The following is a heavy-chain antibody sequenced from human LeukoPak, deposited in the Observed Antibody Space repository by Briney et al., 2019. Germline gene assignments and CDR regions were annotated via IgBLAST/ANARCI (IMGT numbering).Heavy chain of an antibody. CDR2: INHSGST. J-gene: IGHJ6*02. D-gene: IGHD6-13*01. CDR3: ARGFRFYSSSWYPVRYYYGMDV. V-gene: IGHV4-34*01. Sequence: SETLSLTCAVYGGSFSGYYWSWIRQPPGKGLEWIGEINHSGSTNYNPSLKSRVTISVGTSKNQFSLKLSSVTAADTAVYYYARGFRFYSSSWYPVRYYYGMDVWGQGTTVTVSS. CDR1: GGSFSGYY.